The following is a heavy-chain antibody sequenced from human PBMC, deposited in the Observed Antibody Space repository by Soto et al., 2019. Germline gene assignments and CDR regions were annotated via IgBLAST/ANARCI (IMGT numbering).Heavy chain of an antibody. J-gene: IGHJ6*02. D-gene: IGHD3-10*01. CDR2: IKSKTDGGTT. CDR3: AANYYAYGLDV. CDR1: GFTFSNAW. Sequence: EVQLVESGGGLVKPGGSLRLSCAASGFTFSNAWMSWVRQAPGKGLEWVGRIKSKTDGGTTDYAAPVKGRFTISRDNANNSLFLQMNSLRAEDTAVYYCAANYYAYGLDVWGQGTTVTVSS. V-gene: IGHV3-15*01.